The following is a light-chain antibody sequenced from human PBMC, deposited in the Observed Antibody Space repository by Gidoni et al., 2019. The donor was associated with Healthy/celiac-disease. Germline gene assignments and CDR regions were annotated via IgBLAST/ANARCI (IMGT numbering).Light chain of an antibody. CDR1: QSISSW. CDR3: QQYNSYSPWT. Sequence: DIQMTQSPSTLSASVGDRVTITCRASQSISSWLGWYQQKPGKAPKLLIYKASSLESEVPSRFSDSGSGTEFTLTISSLQPDDFATYYCQQYNSYSPWTFGQGTKVEIK. V-gene: IGKV1-5*03. CDR2: KAS. J-gene: IGKJ1*01.